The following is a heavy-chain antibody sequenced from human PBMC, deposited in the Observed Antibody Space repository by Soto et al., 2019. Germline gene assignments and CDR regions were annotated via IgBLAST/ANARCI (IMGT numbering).Heavy chain of an antibody. V-gene: IGHV3-23*01. D-gene: IGHD3-22*01. J-gene: IGHJ4*02. CDR3: AKVYYDSSGYYVAFDY. Sequence: PGGSLRLSCAASGFTFSSYAMSWVRQAPGKGLEWVSAISGSGGSTYYADSVKGRFTISRDNSKNTLYLQMNSLRAEDTAVYYCAKVYYDSSGYYVAFDYWGQGTLVTVSS. CDR2: ISGSGGST. CDR1: GFTFSSYA.